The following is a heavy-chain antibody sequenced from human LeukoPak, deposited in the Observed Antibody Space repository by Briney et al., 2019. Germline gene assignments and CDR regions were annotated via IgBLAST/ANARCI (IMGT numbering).Heavy chain of an antibody. CDR2: ISSIEGRI. Sequence: GGSLRLSCAASGFTFSNYAIHWVRQAPGKGLECVSAISSIEGRIFYANSVKGRFTISRDNSKNTVFLQMGSLRAEDMAVYYCARARRDCRGGTCYLYYFDYWGQGTQVTVSP. CDR3: ARARRDCRGGTCYLYYFDY. V-gene: IGHV3-64*01. CDR1: GFTFSNYA. D-gene: IGHD2-15*01. J-gene: IGHJ4*02.